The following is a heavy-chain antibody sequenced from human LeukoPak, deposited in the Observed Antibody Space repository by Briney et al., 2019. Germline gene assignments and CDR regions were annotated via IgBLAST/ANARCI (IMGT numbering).Heavy chain of an antibody. J-gene: IGHJ4*02. CDR2: ISSDHNHV. D-gene: IGHD2-2*01. CDR1: GFGFSNFC. CDR3: ARLYCVSTSCYAGDF. Sequence: GGSLRLSCAASGFGFSNFCMSWVRQAPGKGLEWVSSISSDHNHVFYVESLRGRFTISRDNAKSSLSLQMNSLRVEDTAVYYCARLYCVSTSCYAGDFWGQGTLVTVSS. V-gene: IGHV3-21*01.